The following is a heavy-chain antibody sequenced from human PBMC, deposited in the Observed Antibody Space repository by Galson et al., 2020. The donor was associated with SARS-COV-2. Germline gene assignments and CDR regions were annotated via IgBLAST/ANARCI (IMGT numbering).Heavy chain of an antibody. V-gene: IGHV5-51*01. CDR1: GYSFTRYW. D-gene: IGHD3-22*01. CDR2: IYPGDSDT. J-gene: IGHJ4*02. CDR3: ARQFYYDSSGYYFLPSKHFDY. Sequence: GESLKISCKGSGYSFTRYWIGWVRQMPGKGLEWIGIIYPGDSDTSYSPSFQGQVTIPADKSISTAYLQWSSLKASDTAMYYCARQFYYDSSGYYFLPSKHFDYWGLGTLVTVSS.